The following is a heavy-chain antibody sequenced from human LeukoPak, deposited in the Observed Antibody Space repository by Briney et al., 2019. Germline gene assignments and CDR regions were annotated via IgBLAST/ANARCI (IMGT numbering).Heavy chain of an antibody. Sequence: GGSLRLSCAASGFTFSSYEMNGVRQAPGKGLEWVSYISSSGSTIYYADSVKGRFTISRDNAKNSLYLQMNSLRAEDTAVYYCARDCAGGSCYGPYDAFDIWGRETMVTVSS. D-gene: IGHD2-15*01. J-gene: IGHJ3*02. V-gene: IGHV3-48*03. CDR3: ARDCAGGSCYGPYDAFDI. CDR1: GFTFSSYE. CDR2: ISSSGSTI.